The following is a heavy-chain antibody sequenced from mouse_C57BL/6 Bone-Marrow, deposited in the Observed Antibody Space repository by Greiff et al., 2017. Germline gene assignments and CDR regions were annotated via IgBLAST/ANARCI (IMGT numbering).Heavy chain of an antibody. CDR1: GYAFSSSW. J-gene: IGHJ1*03. V-gene: IGHV1-82*01. D-gene: IGHD1-1*01. Sequence: QVQLQQSGPELVKPGASVKISCKASGYAFSSSWMNWVKQRPGKGLEWIGRIYPGDGDTNYNGKFQGKATLTADKSSSTAYMQLSSLTSEDSAVYFCARTGYGSYWYFDVWGTGTTVTVSS. CDR2: IYPGDGDT. CDR3: ARTGYGSYWYFDV.